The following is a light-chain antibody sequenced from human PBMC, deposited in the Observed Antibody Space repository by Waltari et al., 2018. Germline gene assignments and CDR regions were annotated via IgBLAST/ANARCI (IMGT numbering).Light chain of an antibody. CDR1: QSLQKSNGNHY. CDR3: MQSLQPPVT. J-gene: IGKJ4*01. V-gene: IGKV2-28*01. CDR2: LGS. Sequence: QSLQKSNGNHYLDWYVQKPGQSPQLLIYLGSNRASGVPDRIGGSGSGTDFTLKISRVEADDVGVYYCMQSLQPPVTFGGGTKVEI.